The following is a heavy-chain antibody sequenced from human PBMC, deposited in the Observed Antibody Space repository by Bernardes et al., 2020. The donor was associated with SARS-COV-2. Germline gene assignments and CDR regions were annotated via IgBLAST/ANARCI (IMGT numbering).Heavy chain of an antibody. J-gene: IGHJ4*02. Sequence: GGSLRLSRAASRFTFSSYAMSWVRQAPGKGLEWVSAISSSGAGTYYADSVKGRFTISRDNSKNTLYLQMNSLRAEDTAVYFCAKDLKLDYWGQGTLVTVSS. CDR3: AKDLKLDY. CDR1: RFTFSSYA. V-gene: IGHV3-23*01. CDR2: ISSSGAGT.